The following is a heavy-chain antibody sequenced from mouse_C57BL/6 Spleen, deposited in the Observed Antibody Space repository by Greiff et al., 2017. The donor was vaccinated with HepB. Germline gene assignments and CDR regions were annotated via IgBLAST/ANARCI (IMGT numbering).Heavy chain of an antibody. J-gene: IGHJ1*03. CDR1: GFTFTDYY. V-gene: IGHV7-3*01. Sequence: EVKLMESGGGLVQPGGSLSLTCAASGFTFTDYYMSWVRQPPGKALEWLGFIRNKANGYTTEYSASVKGRFTISRDNSQSILYLQMNALRAEDSATYYCARWSTTVVATRYFDVWGTGTTVTVSS. CDR3: ARWSTTVVATRYFDV. CDR2: IRNKANGYTT. D-gene: IGHD1-1*01.